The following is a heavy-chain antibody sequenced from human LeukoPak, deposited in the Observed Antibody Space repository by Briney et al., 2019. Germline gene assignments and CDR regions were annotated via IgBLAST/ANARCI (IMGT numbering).Heavy chain of an antibody. CDR3: ARGASPPPGYCSGGSCGTRATIYFDY. D-gene: IGHD2-15*01. CDR2: INHSGST. J-gene: IGHJ4*02. V-gene: IGHV4-34*01. Sequence: PSETLSLTCAVYGGSFSGYYWSWIRQPPGRGLEWIGEINHSGSTNYNPSLKSRVTISVDTSKNQFSLKLSSVTAADTAVYYCARGASPPPGYCSGGSCGTRATIYFDYWGQGTLVTVSS. CDR1: GGSFSGYY.